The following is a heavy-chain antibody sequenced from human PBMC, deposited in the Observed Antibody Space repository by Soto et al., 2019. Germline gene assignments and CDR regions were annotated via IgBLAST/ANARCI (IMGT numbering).Heavy chain of an antibody. V-gene: IGHV1-69*13. CDR1: RGTFSSYA. Sequence: SVKVSCKASRGTFSSYAISWVRQAPGQGLEWMGGIIPILGTANYAQKFQGRVTITADESTSTAYMELSSLRSEDTAVYYCARDHCSSTSCHEAIDYWGQGTLVTVSS. J-gene: IGHJ4*02. CDR3: ARDHCSSTSCHEAIDY. D-gene: IGHD2-2*01. CDR2: IIPILGTA.